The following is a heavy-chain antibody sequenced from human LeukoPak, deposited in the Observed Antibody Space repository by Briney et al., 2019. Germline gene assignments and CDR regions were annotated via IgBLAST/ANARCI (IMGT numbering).Heavy chain of an antibody. CDR2: INHSGST. CDR3: ARIGYGDYSDY. V-gene: IGHV4-34*01. CDR1: GGSFSGYY. D-gene: IGHD4-17*01. Sequence: SETLSLTCAVYGGSFSGYYWSWIRQPPGKGLEWIGEINHSGSTNYNPSLKSRVTISVDTSKNQFSLKLSSVTAADTAAYYCARIGYGDYSDYWGQGTLVTVSS. J-gene: IGHJ4*02.